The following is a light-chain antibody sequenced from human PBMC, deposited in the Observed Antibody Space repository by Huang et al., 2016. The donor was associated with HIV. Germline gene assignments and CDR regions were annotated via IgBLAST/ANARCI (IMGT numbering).Light chain of an antibody. CDR1: QGIGNS. V-gene: IGKV1-NL1*01. CDR3: QQYHTIPWT. CDR2: ATS. J-gene: IGKJ1*01. Sequence: DIQMTQSPSSLSASVGDRVTITCRATQGIGNSLAWDQQKPGKAPRLLLYATSRLESGVPSRFRGSGSGTHYTLTINTLQPEDIGSYYCQQYHTIPWTFGQGTKVEVK.